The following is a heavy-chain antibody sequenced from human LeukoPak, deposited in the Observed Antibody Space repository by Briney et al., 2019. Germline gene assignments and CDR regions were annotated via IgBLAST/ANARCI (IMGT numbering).Heavy chain of an antibody. CDR2: IKSDGSST. J-gene: IGHJ3*02. Sequence: GVSLRLSCAASGLTFSNYWMHWVRQAPGKGLVWVSRIKSDGSSTSYADSVKGRFTISRDNAKNTLYLQMNSLRVEDTAVYYCARRGAVTYAFDIWGQGTMVTVSS. V-gene: IGHV3-74*01. D-gene: IGHD4-17*01. CDR3: ARRGAVTYAFDI. CDR1: GLTFSNYW.